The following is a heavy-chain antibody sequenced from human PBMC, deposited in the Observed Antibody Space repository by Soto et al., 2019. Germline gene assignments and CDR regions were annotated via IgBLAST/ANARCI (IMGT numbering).Heavy chain of an antibody. Sequence: GASVKVSCKASGGTFSSYAISWVRQAPGQGLEWMGGIIPIFGTANYAQKFQGRVTITADESTSTAYMELSSLRSEDTAVYYCATGRTTVVLDVQHWGQGTLVTVSS. D-gene: IGHD4-17*01. V-gene: IGHV1-69*13. J-gene: IGHJ1*01. CDR2: IIPIFGTA. CDR3: ATGRTTVVLDVQH. CDR1: GGTFSSYA.